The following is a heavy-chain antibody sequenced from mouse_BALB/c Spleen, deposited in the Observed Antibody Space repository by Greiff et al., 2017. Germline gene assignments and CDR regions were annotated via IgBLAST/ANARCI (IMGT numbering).Heavy chain of an antibody. CDR3: ARTRGYAMDY. V-gene: IGHV1S56*01. Sequence: VQLQQSGPELVKPGASVRISCKASGYTFTSYYIHWVKQRPGQGLEWIGWIYPGNVNTKYNEKFKGKATLTADKSSSTAYMQLSSLTSEDSAVYFCARTRGYAMDYWGQGTSVTVSS. CDR2: IYPGNVNT. D-gene: IGHD3-3*01. J-gene: IGHJ4*01. CDR1: GYTFTSYY.